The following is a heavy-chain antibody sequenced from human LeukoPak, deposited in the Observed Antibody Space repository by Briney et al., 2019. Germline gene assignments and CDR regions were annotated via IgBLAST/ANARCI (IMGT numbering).Heavy chain of an antibody. J-gene: IGHJ4*02. CDR1: GGTFSSYG. CDR3: VRVPPRTTNYAY. Sequence: GASVKVSCKASGGTFSSYGINWVRQATGQGLEWMGWMNPNSSNTGYAQKFQGRVTMTRNIAIGTAYMELSSLTSEDTAIYYCVRVPPRTTNYAYWGQGTLVTVSS. V-gene: IGHV1-8*02. D-gene: IGHD1-14*01. CDR2: MNPNSSNT.